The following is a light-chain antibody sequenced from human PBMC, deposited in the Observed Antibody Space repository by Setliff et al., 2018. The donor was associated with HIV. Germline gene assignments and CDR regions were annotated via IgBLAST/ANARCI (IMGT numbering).Light chain of an antibody. V-gene: IGLV1-40*01. CDR1: SSNIGAGYD. Sequence: QSVLTQPPSVSGAPGQSVTISCTGSSSNIGAGYDVHWYQQLPGTAPKLLIYGNNNRPSGVPDRFSGSKSGTSASLAITGLQADDETDYYCQSYDNSLSSSVVFGTGTKVTGL. J-gene: IGLJ1*01. CDR2: GNN. CDR3: QSYDNSLSSSVV.